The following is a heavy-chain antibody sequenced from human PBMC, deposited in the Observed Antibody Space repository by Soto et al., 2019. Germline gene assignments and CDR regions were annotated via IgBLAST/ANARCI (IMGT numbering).Heavy chain of an antibody. J-gene: IGHJ6*02. D-gene: IGHD4-17*01. Sequence: ASVKVSCKASGYSFTTHGISWVRRAPGHGLEWMGWISAYNGDTHYVQRFQGRLTMTTVTSTSTAYMELRSLTSDDTAVYYCARDPPFSGILRGTPLMDVWGQVTTVTVSS. CDR2: ISAYNGDT. V-gene: IGHV1-18*04. CDR1: GYSFTTHG. CDR3: ARDPPFSGILRGTPLMDV.